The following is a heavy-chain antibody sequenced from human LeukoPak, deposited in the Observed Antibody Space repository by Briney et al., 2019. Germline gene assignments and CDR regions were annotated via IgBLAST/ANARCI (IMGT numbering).Heavy chain of an antibody. CDR1: GLTFSSYA. J-gene: IGHJ3*02. CDR3: AKDLSYYYDSSGYPNI. D-gene: IGHD3-22*01. V-gene: IGHV3-23*01. Sequence: GGSLRLSCAASGLTFSSYAMSWVRQAPGKGLEWLSAISGSGGSTYYADSVKGRFTISRDNSKNTLYLQMNSLRAEDTAVYYCAKDLSYYYDSSGYPNIWGQGTMVTVTS. CDR2: ISGSGGST.